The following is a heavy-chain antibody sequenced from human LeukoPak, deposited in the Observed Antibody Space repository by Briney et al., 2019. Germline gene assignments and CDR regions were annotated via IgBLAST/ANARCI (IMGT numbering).Heavy chain of an antibody. CDR2: IKQDGSEK. V-gene: IGHV3-7*01. J-gene: IGHJ4*02. CDR3: ARDLPKWFGELKGV. CDR1: GFTFSSYW. D-gene: IGHD3-10*01. Sequence: RGSLRLSCAASGFTFSSYWMSWVRQAPGKGLEWVANIKQDGSEKYYVDSVKGRFTISRDNAKNSLYLQMNSLRAEDTAVYYCARDLPKWFGELKGVWGQGTLVTVSS.